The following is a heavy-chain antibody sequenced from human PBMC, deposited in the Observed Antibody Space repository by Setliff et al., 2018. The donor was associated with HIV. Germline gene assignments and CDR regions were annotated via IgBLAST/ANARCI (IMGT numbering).Heavy chain of an antibody. CDR3: ARDVERYSSHSGSGP. D-gene: IGHD6-19*01. V-gene: IGHV1-46*01. CDR2: INPSGGST. J-gene: IGHJ5*02. CDR1: GYTFTSYH. Sequence: ASVKVSCKASGYTFTSYHIHWVRQAPGQGLEWMGVINPSGGSTSYAQKFQGRVTMTRDTFTSTAYMEMRSLRSDDTAVYYCARDVERYSSHSGSGPWGQGTLVTVSS.